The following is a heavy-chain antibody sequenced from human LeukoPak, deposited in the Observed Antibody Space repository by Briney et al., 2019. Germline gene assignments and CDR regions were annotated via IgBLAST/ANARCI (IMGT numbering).Heavy chain of an antibody. CDR2: FYDTRSP. D-gene: IGHD3-10*01. J-gene: IGHJ4*02. Sequence: TSETLSLTCTVSGGPISLYYWSWIRQPPGKALEWIGYFYDTRSPKYNPSLERRVTISVDMSRNQFSLNLTSVTAADTAVYYCARGRGSLTYWGQGTLATVSS. CDR3: ARGRGSLTY. V-gene: IGHV4-59*01. CDR1: GGPISLYY.